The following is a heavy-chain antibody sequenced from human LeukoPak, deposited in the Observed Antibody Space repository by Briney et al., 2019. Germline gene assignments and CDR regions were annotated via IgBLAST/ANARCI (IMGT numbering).Heavy chain of an antibody. CDR3: ARGRRIGATPRILDY. V-gene: IGHV1-69*13. J-gene: IGHJ4*02. CDR2: IIPIFGTA. CDR1: GYTFTNYA. D-gene: IGHD1-26*01. Sequence: SVKVSCKASGYTFTNYAMNWVRQAPGRGLEWMGGIIPIFGTANYAQKFQGRVTITADESTSTAYMELSSLRSEDTAVYYCARGRRIGATPRILDYWGQGTLVTVSS.